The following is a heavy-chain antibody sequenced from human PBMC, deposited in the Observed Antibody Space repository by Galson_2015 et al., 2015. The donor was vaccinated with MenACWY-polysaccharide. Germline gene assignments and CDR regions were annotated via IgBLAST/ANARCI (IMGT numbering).Heavy chain of an antibody. CDR2: IYYSGST. CDR3: ARGRGYCSSTSCYYWFDP. V-gene: IGHV4-39*01. Sequence: ETLSLTCTVSGGSISSSSYYWGWIRQPPGKGLEWIGSIYYSGSTYYNPSLKSRVTISVDTSKNQFSLKLSSVTAADTAVYYCARGRGYCSSTSCYYWFDPWGQGTL. J-gene: IGHJ5*02. D-gene: IGHD2-2*01. CDR1: GGSISSSSYY.